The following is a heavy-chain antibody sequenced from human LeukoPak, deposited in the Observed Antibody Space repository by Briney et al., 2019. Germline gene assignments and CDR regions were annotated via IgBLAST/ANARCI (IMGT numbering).Heavy chain of an antibody. CDR1: GYTFTSYY. CDR2: MNPNSGNT. CDR3: ARGSSGWPYQDAFDI. D-gene: IGHD6-19*01. V-gene: IGHV1-8*02. Sequence: ASVKVSCKASGYTFTSYYMHWVRQAPGQGLEWMGWMNPNSGNTGYAQRFQGRLTMTRNTSISTAYLELSSLRSEDTAVYYCARGSSGWPYQDAFDIWGQGTMVTVSS. J-gene: IGHJ3*02.